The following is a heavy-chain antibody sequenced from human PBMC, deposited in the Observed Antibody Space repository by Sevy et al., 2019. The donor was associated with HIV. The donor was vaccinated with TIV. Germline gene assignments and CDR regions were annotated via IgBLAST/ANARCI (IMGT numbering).Heavy chain of an antibody. CDR2: ISSSDSTN. J-gene: IGHJ6*02. Sequence: GGSLRLSCAASGFTFSDYYMSWIRQAPGKGLEWVSYISSSDSTNYYADSVKGRLTIPRDNAKDSLYLQMNSLRAEDTAVYYCARVQSSGSDCCYGMDVWGQGTTVTVSS. D-gene: IGHD3-22*01. V-gene: IGHV3-11*01. CDR3: ARVQSSGSDCCYGMDV. CDR1: GFTFSDYY.